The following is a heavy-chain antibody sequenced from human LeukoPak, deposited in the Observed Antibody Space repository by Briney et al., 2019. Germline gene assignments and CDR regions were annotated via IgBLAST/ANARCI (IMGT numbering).Heavy chain of an antibody. CDR2: INPNSGGT. J-gene: IGHJ4*02. CDR1: GYTFTGYY. Sequence: ASVKVSCKASGYTFTGYYMHWVRQAPGQGLEWMGWINPNSGGTNYAQKFQGRVTMTRDTSISTAYMELSRLRSDDTAVYYCARASDYYDRSGYYYYFDYWGQGTLVTVSS. D-gene: IGHD3-22*01. CDR3: ARASDYYDRSGYYYYFDY. V-gene: IGHV1-2*02.